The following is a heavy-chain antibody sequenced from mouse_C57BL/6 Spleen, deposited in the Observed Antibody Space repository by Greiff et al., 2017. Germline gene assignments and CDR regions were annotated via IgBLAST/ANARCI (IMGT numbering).Heavy chain of an antibody. V-gene: IGHV1-18*01. CDR2: INPNSGGT. Sequence: EVQLQQSGPELVKPGASVKISCKASGYTFTDYNMHWVKQRPGKGLEWIGEINPNSGGTNYNQKFKGKATLTVDKSSSTAYMELRSLTSEDTAVYCWARSYYCGGSYCVWFAYWGQGTLVTVSA. J-gene: IGHJ3*01. CDR1: GYTFTDYN. D-gene: IGHD1-1*01. CDR3: ARSYYCGGSYCVWFAY.